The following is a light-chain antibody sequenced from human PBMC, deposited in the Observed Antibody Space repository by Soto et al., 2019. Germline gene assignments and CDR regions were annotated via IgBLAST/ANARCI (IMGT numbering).Light chain of an antibody. CDR2: DAS. Sequence: EVVLTQSPATLSLSPGERATLSCRASQSVSSFFAWYQQKRGQAPRLLIYDASKRATGIPARFSGSGSGTDFTLTISSLEPEDFAVYYCQQRLNWPLTLGGGTTVEIK. CDR3: QQRLNWPLT. CDR1: QSVSSF. J-gene: IGKJ4*01. V-gene: IGKV3-11*01.